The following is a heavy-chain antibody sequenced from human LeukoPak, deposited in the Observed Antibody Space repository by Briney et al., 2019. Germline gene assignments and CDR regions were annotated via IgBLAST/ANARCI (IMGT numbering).Heavy chain of an antibody. J-gene: IGHJ4*02. CDR1: GFTFSSYG. Sequence: GGSLRLSCAASGFTFSSYGMHWVRQAPGKGLEWVAVISYDGSNKYYADSVKGRFTISRDNSKNTLYPQMNSLRAEDTAVYYCAKDVWFGELFLNYFDYWGQGTLVTVSS. D-gene: IGHD3-10*01. V-gene: IGHV3-30*18. CDR2: ISYDGSNK. CDR3: AKDVWFGELFLNYFDY.